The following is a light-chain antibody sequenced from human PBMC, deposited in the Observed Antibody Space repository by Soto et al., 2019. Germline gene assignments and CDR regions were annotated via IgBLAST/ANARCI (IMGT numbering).Light chain of an antibody. Sequence: QSVLTQPPSASGTPGQRVTISCFGSSSNIGSNTVNWYQQLPGTAPRLLIYGNNQRPSGVPDRFSGSKSGTSASLAISGFQSEDEADYYCAAWDDSLTAYVFGTGTKLTVL. CDR1: SSNIGSNT. CDR2: GNN. J-gene: IGLJ1*01. CDR3: AAWDDSLTAYV. V-gene: IGLV1-44*01.